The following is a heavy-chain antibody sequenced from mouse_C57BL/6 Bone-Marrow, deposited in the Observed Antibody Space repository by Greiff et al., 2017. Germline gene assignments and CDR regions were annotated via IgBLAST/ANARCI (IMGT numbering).Heavy chain of an antibody. D-gene: IGHD4-1*01. CDR3: ARKLAGTFAY. CDR1: GYTFTSYW. CDR2: IAPSDSYT. J-gene: IGHJ3*01. Sequence: QVQLQQPGAELVMPGASVKLSCKASGYTFTSYWMHWVKQRPGQGLEWIGEIAPSDSYTNYNQKFKGKSTLTVAKSSSSAYMQLSRLTSEDSAVYYCARKLAGTFAYWGQGTLVTVSA. V-gene: IGHV1-69*01.